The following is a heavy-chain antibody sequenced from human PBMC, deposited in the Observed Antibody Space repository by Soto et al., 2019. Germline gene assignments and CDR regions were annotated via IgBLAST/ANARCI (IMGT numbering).Heavy chain of an antibody. CDR1: GFTFSIND. V-gene: IGHV3-23*01. CDR3: TPLERGYDHFDN. Sequence: EVPLLESGGGFVQPGGSLRLSCAASGFTFSINDMNWVRQAPGKGLEWVSGISHSDGSTHNVDSVKCRFTITRDNSKNTLYLGMNSLRADDTAVYYCTPLERGYDHFDNWGQGTLVTVSS. D-gene: IGHD5-12*01. CDR2: ISHSDGST. J-gene: IGHJ4*02.